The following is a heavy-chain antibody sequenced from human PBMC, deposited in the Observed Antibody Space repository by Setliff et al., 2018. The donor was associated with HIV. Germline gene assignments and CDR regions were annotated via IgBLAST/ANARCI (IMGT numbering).Heavy chain of an antibody. CDR3: AKEPKLGGTASPFDY. J-gene: IGHJ4*02. CDR1: GFTFSSNA. Sequence: PGGSLRLSCAASGFTFSSNAMSWVRQAPGKGLEWVSSLSDGGGSTYYADSVKGRFTISRDNSKSALYLQMNSLRAEDTAVYFCAKEPKLGGTASPFDYWGQGTLVTVSS. V-gene: IGHV3-23*01. CDR2: LSDGGGST. D-gene: IGHD6-19*01.